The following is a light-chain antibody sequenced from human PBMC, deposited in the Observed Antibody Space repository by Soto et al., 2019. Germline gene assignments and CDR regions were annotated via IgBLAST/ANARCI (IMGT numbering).Light chain of an antibody. CDR3: VLYMRSGISV. Sequence: QAVVTQEPSFSVSPGGTVTLTCGLSSDSVSASHFPSLYQQTPGQAPRTLIYNTNTRSSGVPDRFSCSILGNRAALTITGAQADDESDYYCVLYMRSGISVFGGGTKLTVL. CDR2: NTN. J-gene: IGLJ2*01. CDR1: SDSVSASHF. V-gene: IGLV8-61*01.